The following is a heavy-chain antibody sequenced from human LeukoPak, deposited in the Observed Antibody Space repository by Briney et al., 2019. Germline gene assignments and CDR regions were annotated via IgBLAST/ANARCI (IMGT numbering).Heavy chain of an antibody. CDR3: ARVRGAYYYYYMDA. Sequence: SQTLSLTCTVSGGSISSGSYYWSWIRQPAGKGLEWIGRIYTSGSTNYNPSLKSRVTISVDTSKNQFSLKLSSVTAADTAVYYCARVRGAYYYYYMDAWGKGTTVTVSS. V-gene: IGHV4-61*02. CDR1: GGSISSGSYY. D-gene: IGHD3-10*01. CDR2: IYTSGST. J-gene: IGHJ6*03.